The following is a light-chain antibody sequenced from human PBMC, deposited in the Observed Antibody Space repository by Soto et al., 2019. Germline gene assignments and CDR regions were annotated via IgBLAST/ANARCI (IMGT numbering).Light chain of an antibody. CDR2: GAS. Sequence: IVLTQSPATLSVSPRERATLSCRARQSVSSYFAWYQQQPGRALRLLIDGASTRATGIPDRCSGSGAGTDFTLTISRLEPEDFAVYYCQQYGSSRTCGQGTKGDI. CDR1: QSVSSY. J-gene: IGKJ1*01. CDR3: QQYGSSRT. V-gene: IGKV3-20*01.